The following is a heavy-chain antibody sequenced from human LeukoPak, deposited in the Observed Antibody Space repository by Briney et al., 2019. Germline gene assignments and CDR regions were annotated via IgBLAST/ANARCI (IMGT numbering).Heavy chain of an antibody. Sequence: SETLSLTCTISGGSISSGDYYWSWVRQPPGKGLEWTGYIYYSGSTYYNPSLKSRVTISVDTSKNQFSLKLSSVTAADTAVYYCASLTVTTPITTYYFDYWGQGTLVTVSS. CDR2: IYYSGST. CDR3: ASLTVTTPITTYYFDY. J-gene: IGHJ4*02. CDR1: GGSISSGDYY. V-gene: IGHV4-30-4*01. D-gene: IGHD4-17*01.